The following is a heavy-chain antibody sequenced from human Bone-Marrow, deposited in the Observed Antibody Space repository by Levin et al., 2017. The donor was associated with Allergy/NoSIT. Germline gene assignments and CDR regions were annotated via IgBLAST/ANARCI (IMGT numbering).Heavy chain of an antibody. CDR3: ARSYNWVKDYFDD. CDR1: GGSVSSGTYF. V-gene: IGHV4-39*01. D-gene: IGHD1-20*01. CDR2: IYYTGST. J-gene: IGHJ4*02. Sequence: SETLSLTCTVSGGSVSSGTYFWGWIRQPPGKALEWIGSIYYTGSTYYNPSLKSRVTISVDTSKNQFSLNLSSVTAADTAVYYCARSYNWVKDYFDDWGQGTLVTVSS.